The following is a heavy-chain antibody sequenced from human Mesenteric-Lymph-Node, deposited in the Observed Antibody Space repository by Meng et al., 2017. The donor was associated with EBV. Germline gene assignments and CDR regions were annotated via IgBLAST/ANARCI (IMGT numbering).Heavy chain of an antibody. Sequence: QLQLQEAGPGRVKPSATLSLTCTVSGGSISSSDYYWGWIRQPPGKGPEWVGTTYYNGNTYYNPSLKSRVTISIDTSKNQFSLKVNSMTAADTAVYFCARDNQREHFDQWGQGTLVTVSS. CDR1: GGSISSSDYY. D-gene: IGHD2-2*01. V-gene: IGHV4-39*07. CDR3: ARDNQREHFDQ. CDR2: TYYNGNT. J-gene: IGHJ1*01.